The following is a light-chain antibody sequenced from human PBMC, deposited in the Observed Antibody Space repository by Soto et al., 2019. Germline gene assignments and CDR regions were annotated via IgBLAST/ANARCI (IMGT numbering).Light chain of an antibody. Sequence: QSALTQPASVSGSPGQSITLSCTGSGPDVGGYNYVSWYQQYPGEAPKLLIFEVTNRPSGVSDRFSASKSGNTASLTISGLQAEYEAVYYCSSYAGSTFWVFGGGTKVTVL. CDR3: SSYAGSTFWV. V-gene: IGLV2-14*01. J-gene: IGLJ3*02. CDR1: GPDVGGYNY. CDR2: EVT.